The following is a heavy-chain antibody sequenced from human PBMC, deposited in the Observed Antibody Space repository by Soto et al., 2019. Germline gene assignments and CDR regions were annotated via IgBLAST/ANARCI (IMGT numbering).Heavy chain of an antibody. Sequence: VASVKVSCKASGYSFTSYGISWVRQAPGQGPEWMGWISGHNGNTDHPQSLQGRVTMTTDTSRNTAYMELRSLRSDDTAVYYCARDRVFWSGYSQEDIDYYYYGMDVWGQGTTVTVSS. CDR2: ISGHNGNT. CDR3: ARDRVFWSGYSQEDIDYYYYGMDV. V-gene: IGHV1-18*04. CDR1: GYSFTSYG. D-gene: IGHD3-3*01. J-gene: IGHJ6*02.